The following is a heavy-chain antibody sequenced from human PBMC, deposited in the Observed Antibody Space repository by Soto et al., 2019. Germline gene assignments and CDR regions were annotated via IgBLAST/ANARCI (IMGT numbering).Heavy chain of an antibody. D-gene: IGHD3-22*01. CDR1: GFTFSSYG. CDR3: AKRDSSGLFDY. CDR2: ISYDGSNK. J-gene: IGHJ4*02. Sequence: GGSLRLSCAASGFTFSSYGMHWVRQAPGKGLEWVAVISYDGSNKYYADSVKGRFTISRDNSKNTLYLQMNSLRAEDTAVYYCAKRDSSGLFDYWGQGTLVTVSS. V-gene: IGHV3-30*18.